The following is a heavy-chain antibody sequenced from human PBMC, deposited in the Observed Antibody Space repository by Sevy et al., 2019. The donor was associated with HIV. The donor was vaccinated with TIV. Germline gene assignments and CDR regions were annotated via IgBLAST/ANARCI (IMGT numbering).Heavy chain of an antibody. CDR3: ARTSRFLEWLLPGGPDYGMDV. CDR2: IYHSGST. D-gene: IGHD3-3*01. Sequence: SETLSLTCTVSGYSISSGYYWGWIRQPPGKGLEWIGSIYHSGSTYYNPSLKSRVTISVDTSKNQFSLKLCSVTAADTAMYYCARTSRFLEWLLPGGPDYGMDVWGQGTTVTVSS. CDR1: GYSISSGYY. V-gene: IGHV4-38-2*02. J-gene: IGHJ6*02.